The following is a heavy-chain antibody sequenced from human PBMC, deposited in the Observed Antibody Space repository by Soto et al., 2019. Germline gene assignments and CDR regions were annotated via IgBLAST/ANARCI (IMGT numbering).Heavy chain of an antibody. D-gene: IGHD5-12*01. J-gene: IGHJ6*02. CDR1: GGSISSGGYY. CDR3: ARDRVATRKHIKYYYGLDV. V-gene: IGHV4-31*03. Sequence: SETLSLTCTVSGGSISSGGYYWSWVRQHPGKGLEWIGYIYYSGSTYYNPSLKSRVTISVDTSKNQFSLKLSSVTAADTAVYYCARDRVATRKHIKYYYGLDVWGQGTTVTVSS. CDR2: IYYSGST.